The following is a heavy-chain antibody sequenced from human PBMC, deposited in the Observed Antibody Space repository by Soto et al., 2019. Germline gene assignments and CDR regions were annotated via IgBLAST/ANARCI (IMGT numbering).Heavy chain of an antibody. CDR3: ARDGTYGLTVDY. Sequence: EVQLVESGGGLVQPGGSLRLSCVASGFTFSGYWMSWVRQAPGKGLEWVANIKHDGREEDYVDSVKGRFSISRDNAENSLFLQMTGLRADDTAVYYCARDGTYGLTVDYWGQGSLVTVSA. CDR2: IKHDGREE. D-gene: IGHD2-8*01. CDR1: GFTFSGYW. V-gene: IGHV3-7*01. J-gene: IGHJ4*02.